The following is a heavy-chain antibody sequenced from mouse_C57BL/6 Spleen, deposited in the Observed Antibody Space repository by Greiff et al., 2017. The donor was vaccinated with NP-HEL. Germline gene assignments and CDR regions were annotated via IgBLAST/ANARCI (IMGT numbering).Heavy chain of an antibody. J-gene: IGHJ3*01. CDR2: ISDGGSYT. D-gene: IGHD2-4*01. Sequence: DVQLQESGGGLVKPGGSLKLSCAASGFTFSSYAMSWVRQTPEKRLEWVATISDGGSYTYYPDNVKGRFTISRDNAKNNLYLQMSHLKSEDTAMYYCARDDYDDGIFAYWGQGTLVTVSA. CDR3: ARDDYDDGIFAY. V-gene: IGHV5-4*01. CDR1: GFTFSSYA.